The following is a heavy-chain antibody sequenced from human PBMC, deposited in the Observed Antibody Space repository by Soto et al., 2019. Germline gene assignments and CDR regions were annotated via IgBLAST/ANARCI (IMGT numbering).Heavy chain of an antibody. CDR2: INSDGSST. V-gene: IGHV3-74*01. Sequence: GGSLRLSCAASGFTFSSYWMHWVRQAPGKGLVWVSRINSDGSSTSYADSVKGRFTISRDNAKNTLYLQMNSLRAEDTAVYYCARDPSYYYGSGSYFPWGQGTLVTGSS. CDR3: ARDPSYYYGSGSYFP. D-gene: IGHD3-10*01. J-gene: IGHJ5*02. CDR1: GFTFSSYW.